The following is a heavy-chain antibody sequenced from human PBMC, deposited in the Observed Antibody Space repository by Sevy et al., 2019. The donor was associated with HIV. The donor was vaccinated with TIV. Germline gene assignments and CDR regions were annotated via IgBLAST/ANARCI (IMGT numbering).Heavy chain of an antibody. D-gene: IGHD5-12*01. J-gene: IGHJ6*02. CDR1: GFTFSKYD. CDR3: ARGGPEGYYYYGLDV. Sequence: GGSLRLSCAASGFTFSKYDMHWVRQVSGKSLEWVSGIGYAGDIYYLDSVKGRFTISRENAKNSLYLEMNSPRAGDTALYYCARGGPEGYYYYGLDVWGQGTTVTVSS. V-gene: IGHV3-13*01. CDR2: IGYAGDI.